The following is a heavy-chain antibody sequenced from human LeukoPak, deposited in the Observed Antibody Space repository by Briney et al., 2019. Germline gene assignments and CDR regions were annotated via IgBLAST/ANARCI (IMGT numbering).Heavy chain of an antibody. CDR3: ARGYYDFWSGYYGAYYFDY. CDR2: INHSGSA. D-gene: IGHD3-3*01. Sequence: PSETLSLTCAVYGGSFSGYYWSWIRQPPGKGLWWIWEINHSGSADYNPSLKSRVDISVDTSTKQFSLKLNSVISADTAVFYCARGYYDFWSGYYGAYYFDYWGQGTLVTVSS. V-gene: IGHV4-34*01. J-gene: IGHJ4*02. CDR1: GGSFSGYY.